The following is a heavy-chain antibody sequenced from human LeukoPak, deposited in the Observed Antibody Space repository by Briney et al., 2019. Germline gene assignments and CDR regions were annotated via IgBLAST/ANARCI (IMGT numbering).Heavy chain of an antibody. CDR1: GFTFRNYW. D-gene: IGHD1-26*01. V-gene: IGHV3-7*01. CDR3: ARAGGTYYGIAFDI. Sequence: GGSLRLSCAASGFTFRNYWMSWVRQAPGKGLEWVANIKQDGSEKYYVDSVKGRFTISRDNAKNSLYLQMNSLRAEDTAVYYCARAGGTYYGIAFDIWGQGTMVTVSS. J-gene: IGHJ3*02. CDR2: IKQDGSEK.